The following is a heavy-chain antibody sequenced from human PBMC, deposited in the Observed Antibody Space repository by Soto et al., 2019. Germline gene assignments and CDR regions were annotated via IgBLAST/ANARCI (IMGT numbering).Heavy chain of an antibody. J-gene: IGHJ5*02. D-gene: IGHD3-3*01. V-gene: IGHV4-30-4*01. Sequence: SETLSLTCTVSGGSISSGDYYWSWIRQPPGKGLEWIGYIYYSGSTYYNPSLKSRVTISVDTSKNQFSLKLSSVTAADTAVYYCARAKYYDFWSGKSNNWFDPWGQGTLVTVSS. CDR1: GGSISSGDYY. CDR3: ARAKYYDFWSGKSNNWFDP. CDR2: IYYSGST.